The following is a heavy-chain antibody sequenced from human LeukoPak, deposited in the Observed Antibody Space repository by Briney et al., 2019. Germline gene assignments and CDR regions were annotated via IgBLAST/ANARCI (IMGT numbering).Heavy chain of an antibody. J-gene: IGHJ4*02. CDR1: GGAISHYY. CDR3: ARDRGSGLDV. V-gene: IGHV4-59*01. Sequence: SETLSLTCTGSGGAISHYYWNWIRQPPGKGLEWIGYIYESGSTNYNPSLKSRLTITVDMSKNQFALNPTTVTAADPALYYCARDRGSGLDVWGQGNLVSVSS. CDR2: IYESGST. D-gene: IGHD3-22*01.